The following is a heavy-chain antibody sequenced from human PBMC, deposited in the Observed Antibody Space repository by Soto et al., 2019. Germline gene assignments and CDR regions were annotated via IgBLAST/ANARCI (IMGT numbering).Heavy chain of an antibody. Sequence: GGSLRLSCAASGFTFSSYGMHWVRQAPGKGLEWVAVISYDGSNKYYADSVKGRFTISRGNSKNTLYLQMNSLRAEDTAVYYCAKSPSASYYYYYMDVWGKGTTVTVSS. CDR3: AKSPSASYYYYYMDV. V-gene: IGHV3-30*18. CDR2: ISYDGSNK. J-gene: IGHJ6*03. CDR1: GFTFSSYG.